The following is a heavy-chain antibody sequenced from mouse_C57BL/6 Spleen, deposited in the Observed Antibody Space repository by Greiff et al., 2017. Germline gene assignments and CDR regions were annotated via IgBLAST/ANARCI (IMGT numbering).Heavy chain of an antibody. V-gene: IGHV1-80*01. CDR1: GYAFSSYW. CDR2: IYPGDGDT. D-gene: IGHD2-13*01. Sequence: QVQLQQSGAELVKPGASVKISCKASGYAFSSYWMNWVKQRPGKGLEWIGQIYPGDGDTNYNGKFTGKATMTADTSSSTAYMQLSSLTSEDSAVYFCAYSCYYGDCDLIFADWGQGTMVTVSA. CDR3: AYSCYYGDCDLIFAD. J-gene: IGHJ3*01.